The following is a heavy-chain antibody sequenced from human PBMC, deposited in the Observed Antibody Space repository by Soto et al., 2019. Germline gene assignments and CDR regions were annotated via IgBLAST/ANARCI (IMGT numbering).Heavy chain of an antibody. CDR2: INPSGGTT. D-gene: IGHD3-3*01. CDR3: ALYDFWSGPRSYFFDY. Sequence: QVQLVQSGAEVKKPGASVKVSCKASGYTFTTYYMHWVRQAPGQGLEWMGIINPSGGTTSYAQKFQDRVTMTRDTSTSTVYMELSSLRFEDTAVYYCALYDFWSGPRSYFFDYWGQGTLVTVSS. CDR1: GYTFTTYY. V-gene: IGHV1-46*01. J-gene: IGHJ4*02.